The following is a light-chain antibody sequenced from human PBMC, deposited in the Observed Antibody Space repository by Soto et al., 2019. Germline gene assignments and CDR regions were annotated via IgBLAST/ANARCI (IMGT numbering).Light chain of an antibody. Sequence: QSALTQPPSASGSPGQSVTISCTGTKSDIGVYDFVSWYQHHPGKAPRLIIYEVVQRPSGVPDRFSGSKSGSTASLIISRLQTEDEADYYCVSFTSSTTYVFGSGTKLTVL. J-gene: IGLJ1*01. CDR3: VSFTSSTTYV. CDR1: KSDIGVYDF. CDR2: EVV. V-gene: IGLV2-8*01.